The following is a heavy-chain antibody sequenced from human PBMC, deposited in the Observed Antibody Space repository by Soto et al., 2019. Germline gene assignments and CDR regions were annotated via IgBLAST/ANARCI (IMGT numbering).Heavy chain of an antibody. CDR3: ARNAPITMIVVSYWFDP. CDR1: GVTFSCYT. D-gene: IGHD3-22*01. Sequence: SVKVSCKASGVTFSCYTISWVRQSPGQGLEWMGRIIPIRGITNYAQKFQGRVTMTRDKSTSTVYMELSSLRSEDTAVYYCARNAPITMIVVSYWFDPWGQGTLVTVSS. V-gene: IGHV1-69*02. CDR2: IIPIRGIT. J-gene: IGHJ5*02.